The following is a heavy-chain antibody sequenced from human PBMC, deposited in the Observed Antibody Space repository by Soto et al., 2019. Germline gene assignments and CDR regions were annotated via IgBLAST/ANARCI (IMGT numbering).Heavy chain of an antibody. V-gene: IGHV4-30-4*01. CDR3: ARAFCSGGSCHNFDY. Sequence: QVQLQESGPRLVKPSQTLSLTCIVSGGSVSSGDYYWSWIRQPPGKGLEWIGYIYYSGSTHYNPSLKSRITISADTSKIQFSLKLSSVTAADAAVYYCARAFCSGGSCHNFDYWGQGTLVTVSS. CDR1: GGSVSSGDYY. D-gene: IGHD2-15*01. J-gene: IGHJ4*02. CDR2: IYYSGST.